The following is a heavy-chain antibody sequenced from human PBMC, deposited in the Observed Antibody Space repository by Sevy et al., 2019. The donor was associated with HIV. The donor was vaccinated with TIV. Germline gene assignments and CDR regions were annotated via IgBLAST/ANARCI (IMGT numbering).Heavy chain of an antibody. J-gene: IGHJ4*02. Sequence: GGSLRLSCTASGFTCTDYVMNWVRQAPGRGLEWVSSIGGSGGSTHYADSVKGRFTISRDNSKNTLYLQMNSLRAEDTAVYYCATDRISDWFFDSWGQVTLVTVSS. V-gene: IGHV3-23*01. D-gene: IGHD3-9*01. CDR1: GFTCTDYV. CDR3: ATDRISDWFFDS. CDR2: IGGSGGST.